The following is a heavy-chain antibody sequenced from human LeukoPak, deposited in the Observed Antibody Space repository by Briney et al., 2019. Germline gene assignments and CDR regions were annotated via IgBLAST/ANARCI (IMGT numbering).Heavy chain of an antibody. D-gene: IGHD1-26*01. Sequence: GGSLRLSCAASGFTFDDYGMSWVRQAPGKGLEWVSGINWNGGSTGYADSVKGRFTISRDNAKNSLYLQMNSLRAEDTALYHCARGGSGSYPYYFDYWGQGTLVTLSS. CDR3: ARGGSGSYPYYFDY. J-gene: IGHJ4*02. V-gene: IGHV3-20*01. CDR1: GFTFDDYG. CDR2: INWNGGST.